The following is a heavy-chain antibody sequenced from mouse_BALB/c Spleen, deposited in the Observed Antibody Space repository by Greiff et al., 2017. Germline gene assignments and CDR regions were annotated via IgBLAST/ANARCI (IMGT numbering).Heavy chain of an antibody. CDR2: ISSGSSTI. V-gene: IGHV5-17*02. J-gene: IGHJ4*01. CDR1: GFTFSSFG. Sequence: DVQLVESGGGLVQPGGSRKLSCAASGFTFSSFGMHWVRQAPEKGLEWVAYISSGSSTIYYADTVKGRFTISRDNPKNTLFLQMTSLRSEDTAMYYCARWDTGGNDGDYWGQGTSVTVSS. CDR3: ARWDTGGNDGDY. D-gene: IGHD2-2*01.